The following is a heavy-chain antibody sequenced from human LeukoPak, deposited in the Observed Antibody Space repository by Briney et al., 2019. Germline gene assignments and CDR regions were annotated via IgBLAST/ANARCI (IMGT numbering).Heavy chain of an antibody. Sequence: GGSLRLSCAVSGFTFSSYWMSWVRQAPGKGREWVANIKQDGSEKYYVDSGKGRFTISRDNAKNSLYLQMNSLRAEDTAVYYCARDLGGGIVGATYANDYWGQGTLVTVSS. CDR1: GFTFSSYW. J-gene: IGHJ4*02. D-gene: IGHD1-26*01. CDR2: IKQDGSEK. CDR3: ARDLGGGIVGATYANDY. V-gene: IGHV3-7*01.